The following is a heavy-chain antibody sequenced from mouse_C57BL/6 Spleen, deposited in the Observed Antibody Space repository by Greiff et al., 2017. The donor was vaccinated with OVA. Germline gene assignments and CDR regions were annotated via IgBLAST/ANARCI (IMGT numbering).Heavy chain of an antibody. V-gene: IGHV1-69*01. CDR2: IDPSDSYT. Sequence: QVQLQQPGAELVMPGASVKLSCKASGYTFTSYWMHWVKQRPGQGLEWIGEIDPSDSYTNYNQKFKGKSTLTVDKSSSTAYMQLSSLTSEDSAVYYGARNGYGSYTCARDYWGKGTSVTVSS. CDR3: ARNGYGSYTCARDY. D-gene: IGHD2-10*02. J-gene: IGHJ4*01. CDR1: GYTFTSYW.